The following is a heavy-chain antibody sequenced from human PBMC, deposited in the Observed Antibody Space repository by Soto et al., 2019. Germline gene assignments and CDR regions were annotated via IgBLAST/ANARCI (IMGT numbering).Heavy chain of an antibody. Sequence: QVQLVQSGAEVKKPGASVKVSCKASGYTFTSYGISWVRQAPGQGLEWMRWISAYNGNTNYAQKLQGRVTLNTDTSTSRAQMELVSLRSDDTAVYYWARDDVTMIVVVNYDYYGRDVWGQGTTVTVSS. CDR3: ARDDVTMIVVVNYDYYGRDV. CDR2: ISAYNGNT. CDR1: GYTFTSYG. D-gene: IGHD3-22*01. V-gene: IGHV1-18*04. J-gene: IGHJ6*02.